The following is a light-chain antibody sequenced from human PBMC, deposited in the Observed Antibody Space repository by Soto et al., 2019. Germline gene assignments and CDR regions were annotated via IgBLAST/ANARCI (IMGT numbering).Light chain of an antibody. V-gene: IGKV1-39*01. CDR1: QSISSY. J-gene: IGKJ2*01. CDR2: AAS. Sequence: DIQMTHSPSSLSAFVGDRVTITCRASQSISSYLNWYQQKPGKAPKLLIYAASSLQSGVPSRFSGSGTGTDFTLTISSLQPEDFATYYCQQSYSTPYTFGQGTKLEIK. CDR3: QQSYSTPYT.